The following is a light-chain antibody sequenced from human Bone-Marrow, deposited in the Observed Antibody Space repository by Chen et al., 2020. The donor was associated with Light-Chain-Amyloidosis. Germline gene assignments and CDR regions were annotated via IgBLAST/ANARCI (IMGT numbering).Light chain of an antibody. V-gene: IGKV1-8*01. CDR3: QQYYSYPWT. CDR2: AAS. J-gene: IGKJ1*01. CDR1: QGIRSY. Sequence: IRVTQSPSSLPASTGDRVTITCRASQGIRSYLAWYQQKPGKAPKLLIYAASNLQSGVPSRFSGSGSGTDFTLTISCLQSEDFATYYCQQYYSYPWTFGQGTKVEIK.